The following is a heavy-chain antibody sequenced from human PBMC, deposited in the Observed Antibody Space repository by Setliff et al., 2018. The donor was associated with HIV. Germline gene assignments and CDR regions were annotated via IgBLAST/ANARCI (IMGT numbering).Heavy chain of an antibody. CDR2: IWYDGSSE. Sequence: GGSLRLSCTASGFMFGDYLMSWVRQAPGKGLEWVAVIWYDGSSEYYGDSVKGRFTISRDNSKKTLYLQMNSLRAEDTAVYYCARDPGGDTSGYLIYYYDYWGQGTLVTVSS. D-gene: IGHD3-22*01. J-gene: IGHJ4*02. CDR3: ARDPGGDTSGYLIYYYDY. CDR1: GFMFGDYL. V-gene: IGHV3-33*01.